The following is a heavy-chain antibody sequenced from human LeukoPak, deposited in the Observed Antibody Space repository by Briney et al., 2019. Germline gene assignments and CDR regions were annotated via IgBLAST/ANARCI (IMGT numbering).Heavy chain of an antibody. D-gene: IGHD6-19*01. Sequence: SETLSLTCAVYGGSFSGYYWSWIRQPPGKGLEWIGEINHSGSTNYNPSLKSRVTISVDTSKNQFSLKLSSVTAADTAVYYCARQTVAGPWYYYYYMDVWGKGTTVTISS. CDR2: INHSGST. CDR3: ARQTVAGPWYYYYYMDV. J-gene: IGHJ6*03. CDR1: GGSFSGYY. V-gene: IGHV4-34*01.